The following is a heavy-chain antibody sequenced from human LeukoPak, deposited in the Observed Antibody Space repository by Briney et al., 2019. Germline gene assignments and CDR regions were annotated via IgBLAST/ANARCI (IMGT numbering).Heavy chain of an antibody. CDR2: VSSHGVGK. V-gene: IGHV3-30-3*02. CDR1: GFAFSSYA. CDR3: AKNAPRLRFLEWSPFDY. D-gene: IGHD3-3*01. Sequence: GGSLRLSCAASGFAFSSYAMHWVRQAPGKGLEWLAVVSSHGVGKFYADSVRGRFTISKDTSKNTLYLQMNSLRAEDTAVYYCAKNAPRLRFLEWSPFDYWGQGTLVTVSS. J-gene: IGHJ4*02.